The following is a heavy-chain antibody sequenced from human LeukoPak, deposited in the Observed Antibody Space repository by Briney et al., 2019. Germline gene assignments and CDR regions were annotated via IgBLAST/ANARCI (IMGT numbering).Heavy chain of an antibody. CDR1: GFTFSTCG. J-gene: IGHJ6*02. V-gene: IGHV3-48*04. CDR3: GRGGGMDV. Sequence: GGSLRLSCAASGFTFSTCGMNWVRQAPGKGLEWVSYISGSSFTIYYADSVKGRFTISRDNAKNSLYLQMNSLRAEATAVYNCGRGGGMDVWGQGTTVTVSS. CDR2: ISGSSFTI.